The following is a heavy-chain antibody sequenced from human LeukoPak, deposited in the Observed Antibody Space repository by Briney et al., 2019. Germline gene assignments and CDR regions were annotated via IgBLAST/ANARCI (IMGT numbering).Heavy chain of an antibody. J-gene: IGHJ4*02. V-gene: IGHV1-2*02. CDR2: INPNSGDT. Sequence: ASVKVSCKVSGYTFTDYYMHWVRQAPGQGLELMGWINPNSGDTYSTQTFQGRLTMTRDTSINTAYVGLSSLRSDDTAVSSCAKVDGQIYSGSYSLDYWGQGTLVTVSS. D-gene: IGHD1-26*01. CDR1: GYTFTDYY. CDR3: AKVDGQIYSGSYSLDY.